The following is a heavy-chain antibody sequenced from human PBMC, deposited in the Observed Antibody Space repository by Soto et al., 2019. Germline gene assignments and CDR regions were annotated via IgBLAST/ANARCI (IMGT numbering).Heavy chain of an antibody. J-gene: IGHJ4*02. CDR3: AKDSTTVTTSGFVDY. D-gene: IGHD4-17*01. CDR1: GFTFSSYG. Sequence: VQLVESGGGVVQPGRSLRLSCAASGFTFSSYGMHWVRQAPGKGLEWVAVISYDGSNKYYADSVKGRFTISRDNSKNTLYLQMNSLRAEDTAVYYCAKDSTTVTTSGFVDYWGQGTLVTVSS. CDR2: ISYDGSNK. V-gene: IGHV3-30*18.